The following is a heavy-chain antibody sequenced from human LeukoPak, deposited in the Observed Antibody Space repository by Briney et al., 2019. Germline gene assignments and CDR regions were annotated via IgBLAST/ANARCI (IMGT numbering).Heavy chain of an antibody. J-gene: IGHJ4*02. Sequence: GGSLRLSCAASGFTFSAYEMNWVRQAPGKGLEWVSYIGSSGSTVYYADSVKGRFTISRDNAKNSLYMQMESLRDEDTAIYYCAKASEYYDSSGYLDNWGQGTLVTVSS. D-gene: IGHD3-22*01. CDR2: IGSSGSTV. V-gene: IGHV3-48*03. CDR1: GFTFSAYE. CDR3: AKASEYYDSSGYLDN.